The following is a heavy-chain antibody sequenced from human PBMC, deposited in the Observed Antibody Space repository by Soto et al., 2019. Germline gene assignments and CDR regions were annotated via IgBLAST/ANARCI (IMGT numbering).Heavy chain of an antibody. CDR1: GYTFTSYG. CDR3: ARDEFYSSGPDELCYFHY. J-gene: IGHJ4*02. D-gene: IGHD6-19*01. CDR2: ISAYNGNT. Sequence: GASVKVSCKASGYTFTSYGISWVRQAPGQGLEWMGWISAYNGNTNYAQKLQGRVTMTTDTSTSTAYMELRSLRSDDTAVYYCARDEFYSSGPDELCYFHYWGEGTMVTVSS. V-gene: IGHV1-18*01.